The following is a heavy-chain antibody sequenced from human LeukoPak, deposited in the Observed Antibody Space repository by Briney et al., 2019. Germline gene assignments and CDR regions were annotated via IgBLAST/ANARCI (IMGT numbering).Heavy chain of an antibody. CDR1: GFTFSDYY. J-gene: IGHJ4*02. D-gene: IGHD2-2*01. V-gene: IGHV3-11*03. CDR3: ARQGSRNYFDY. CDR2: ISSSSSYT. Sequence: GQSLRLSCAASGFTFSDYYMSWIRQAPGKGLEWVSYISSSSSYTNYADSVKGRFTISRDNAKNSLYLQMNSLRAEDTAVYYCARQGSRNYFDYWGQGTLVTVSS.